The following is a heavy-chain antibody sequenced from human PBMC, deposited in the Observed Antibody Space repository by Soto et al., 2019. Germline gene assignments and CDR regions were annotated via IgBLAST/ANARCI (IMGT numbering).Heavy chain of an antibody. CDR3: ARDRPIAAAGTFDP. CDR2: SIPIFGTA. D-gene: IGHD6-13*01. J-gene: IGHJ5*02. CDR1: GCTFSSYA. V-gene: IGHV1-69*01. Sequence: QVQLVQSGAEVKKPGSSVKVSCKASGCTFSSYAISWVRQAPGQGLEWMGGSIPIFGTANYAQKFQGRVTITADESTSTDYMELSSLRSEDTAVDYCARDRPIAAAGTFDPWGQGTLVTVSS.